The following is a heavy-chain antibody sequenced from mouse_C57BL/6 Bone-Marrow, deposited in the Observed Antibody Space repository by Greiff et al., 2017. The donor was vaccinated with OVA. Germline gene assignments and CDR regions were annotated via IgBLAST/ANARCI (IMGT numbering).Heavy chain of an antibody. V-gene: IGHV5-17*01. Sequence: EVQRVESGGGLVKPGGSLKLSCAASGFTFSDYGMHWVRQAPEKGLEWVAYISSGSSTIYYADTVKGRFTISRDNAKNTLFLQMTSLRSEDTAMYYCAAYYRDLYFDVWGTGTTVTVSS. CDR1: GFTFSDYG. CDR3: AAYYRDLYFDV. D-gene: IGHD2-14*01. J-gene: IGHJ1*03. CDR2: ISSGSSTI.